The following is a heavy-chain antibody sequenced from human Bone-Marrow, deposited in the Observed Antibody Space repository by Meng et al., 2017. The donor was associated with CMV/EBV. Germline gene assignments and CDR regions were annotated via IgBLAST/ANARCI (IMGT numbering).Heavy chain of an antibody. CDR2: ISYDGGNK. Sequence: GESLKISCAASGFTFSSYAMHWVRQAPGKGLEWVAVISYDGGNKYYADSVKGRFTISRDNSKNTLYLQMNSLRAEDTAVYYCARGGLRFLEWLSQPYYYYGMDVWGQGTTVTVSS. J-gene: IGHJ6*02. CDR3: ARGGLRFLEWLSQPYYYYGMDV. CDR1: GFTFSSYA. V-gene: IGHV3-30-3*01. D-gene: IGHD3-3*01.